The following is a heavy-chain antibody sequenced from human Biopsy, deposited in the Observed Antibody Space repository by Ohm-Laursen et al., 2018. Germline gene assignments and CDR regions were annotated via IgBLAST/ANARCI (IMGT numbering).Heavy chain of an antibody. V-gene: IGHV4-59*01. CDR1: RHPTRSYY. J-gene: IGHJ6*02. Sequence: TLSLTCTPSRHPTRSYYWSWIRQTPAKGLEWIGHVSFTGSTNFNPSLKSRVTISVDTSRARFSLTLSSVTAADTAIYYCARDRRGDAYMDVWGQGTTVTVSS. CDR2: VSFTGST. CDR3: ARDRRGDAYMDV.